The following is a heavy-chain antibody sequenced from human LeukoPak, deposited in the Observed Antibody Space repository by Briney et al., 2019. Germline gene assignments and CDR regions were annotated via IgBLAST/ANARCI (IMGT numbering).Heavy chain of an antibody. CDR3: ARLVNHQRPVGY. CDR1: GGSISSSNW. D-gene: IGHD6-25*01. Sequence: SETLSLTCAVSGGSISSSNWWSWVRQPPGKGLEWIGEINHSGSTNYNPSLKSRVTISVDTSKNQFSLKLSSVTAADTAVYYCARLVNHQRPVGYWGQGTLVTVSS. J-gene: IGHJ4*02. V-gene: IGHV4-4*02. CDR2: INHSGST.